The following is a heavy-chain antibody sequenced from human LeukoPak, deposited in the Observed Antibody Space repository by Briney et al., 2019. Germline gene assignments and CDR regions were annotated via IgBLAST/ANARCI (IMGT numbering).Heavy chain of an antibody. Sequence: SETLSLTCAVYGGSFSGYYWSWIRQPPGKGLEWIGEINHSGSTNYNPSLKSRVTISVDTSKNQFSLKLSSVTAADTAVYYCASASSSWSGIDYWGQGTPVTVSS. V-gene: IGHV4-34*01. CDR2: INHSGST. D-gene: IGHD6-13*01. CDR3: ASASSSWSGIDY. J-gene: IGHJ4*02. CDR1: GGSFSGYY.